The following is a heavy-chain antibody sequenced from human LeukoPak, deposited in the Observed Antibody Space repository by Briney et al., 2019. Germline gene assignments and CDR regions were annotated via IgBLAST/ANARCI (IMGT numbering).Heavy chain of an antibody. CDR3: AKAEYDFWSQNWFDP. CDR1: GFTFSSSA. V-gene: IGHV3-23*01. J-gene: IGHJ5*02. CDR2: ISGSGGST. Sequence: GGSLRLSCAASGFTFSSSAMSWVRQVPGKGLEWVSAISGSGGSTYYADSVKGRFTISRDNSKNTLYLQMNSLRAEDTAVYYCAKAEYDFWSQNWFDPWGQGTLVTVSS. D-gene: IGHD3-3*01.